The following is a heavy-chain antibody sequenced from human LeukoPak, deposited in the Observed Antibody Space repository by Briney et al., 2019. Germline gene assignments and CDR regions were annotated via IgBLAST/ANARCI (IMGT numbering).Heavy chain of an antibody. Sequence: SRTLSLTCAISGGSITSSNWWSWVRQPPGKGLEWIGEISHSGNSNYSPSLKSRVTISLDKSQNQSSLNLRSVTAADTAMYYCARDGGSYRDFEYWGQGTLVTVSS. CDR1: GGSITSSNW. D-gene: IGHD1-26*01. J-gene: IGHJ4*02. V-gene: IGHV4-4*02. CDR2: ISHSGNS. CDR3: ARDGGSYRDFEY.